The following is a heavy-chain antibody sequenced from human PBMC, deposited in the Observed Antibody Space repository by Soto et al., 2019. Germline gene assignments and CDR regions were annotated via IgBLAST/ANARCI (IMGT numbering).Heavy chain of an antibody. CDR2: RYYSEST. D-gene: IGHD2-15*01. CDR1: GGSITTGGYY. CDR3: ARTKCSGGSCYSWSLEY. J-gene: IGHJ4*02. Sequence: PXETLCLTCTVAGGSITTGGYYWSWIRQLPGKGLEWIGHRYYSESTYYNPSLKSRVSISLDTSKNQFSLKLSFVTAADTAMYYCARTKCSGGSCYSWSLEYWGQGTLVTVSS. V-gene: IGHV4-31*03.